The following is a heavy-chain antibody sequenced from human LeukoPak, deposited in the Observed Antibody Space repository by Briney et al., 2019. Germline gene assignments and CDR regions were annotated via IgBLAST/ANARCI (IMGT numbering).Heavy chain of an antibody. CDR2: IKQEGSEK. V-gene: IGHV3-7*01. CDR3: ASTQRGDYFDY. D-gene: IGHD2-15*01. J-gene: IGHJ4*02. Sequence: GGSLRLSCAASGFTFSSYWMTWVRQAPGKGLEWVANIKQEGSEKYYVDSVKGRFTISRDKSKNTLYLQMNTLRAEDTAVYYCASTQRGDYFDYWGQGTLVTVSS. CDR1: GFTFSSYW.